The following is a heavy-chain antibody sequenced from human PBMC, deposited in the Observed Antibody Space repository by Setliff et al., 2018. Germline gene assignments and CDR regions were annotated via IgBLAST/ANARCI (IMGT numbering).Heavy chain of an antibody. Sequence: PSETLSLTCTVSGGSVSDSTYYWGWVRQAPGEGLEWVSSISSISNYIYYADSVKGRFTISRDNAKNSLFLQMNNLRAEDTALYYCASSSGWIPWIQHWGPGTLVTVSS. J-gene: IGHJ1*01. CDR3: ASSSGWIPWIQH. CDR1: GGSVSDSTYY. V-gene: IGHV3-21*01. CDR2: ISSISNYI. D-gene: IGHD3-10*01.